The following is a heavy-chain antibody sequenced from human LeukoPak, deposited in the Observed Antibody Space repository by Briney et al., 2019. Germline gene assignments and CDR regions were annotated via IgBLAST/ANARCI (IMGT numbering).Heavy chain of an antibody. J-gene: IGHJ4*02. D-gene: IGHD3-3*01. Sequence: GGSVTLSCKASGYTFTTYDIHWVRQATGQGLEWMGWMKPNNGNTSYAQKFQDRGTMTRDTSITTAYMTLSSLKSEDTAVYDCARAPREFGFDYWGQGTLVTVSS. CDR1: GYTFTTYD. V-gene: IGHV1-8*02. CDR2: MKPNNGNT. CDR3: ARAPREFGFDY.